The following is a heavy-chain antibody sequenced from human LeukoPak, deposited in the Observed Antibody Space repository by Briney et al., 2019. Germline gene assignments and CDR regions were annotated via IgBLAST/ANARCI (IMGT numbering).Heavy chain of an antibody. CDR3: ARLNSYGEVGYYYYYMDV. CDR2: IYYSGST. D-gene: IGHD5-18*01. Sequence: SETLSLTCTVSGGSISSSSYYWGWIRQPPGKGLEWNGSIYYSGSTYYNPSLKSRVTISVDTSKNQFSLKLSSVTAADTAVYYCARLNSYGEVGYYYYYMDVWGKGTTVTVSS. CDR1: GGSISSSSYY. V-gene: IGHV4-39*01. J-gene: IGHJ6*03.